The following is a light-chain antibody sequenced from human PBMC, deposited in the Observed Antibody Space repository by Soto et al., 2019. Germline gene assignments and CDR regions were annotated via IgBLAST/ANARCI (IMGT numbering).Light chain of an antibody. V-gene: IGKV4-1*01. J-gene: IGKJ5*01. CDR2: WAS. CDR3: QQYHSVPVT. Sequence: DIVMTQSPDSLAVSLGERATINCKSSQSISYSSNKKNQLAWYQQKPGQPPQLLIYWASTRESGVPDRFSGSGSGTDFALNISRLQAEDVAVYYCQQYHSVPVTFGQGTRLEIK. CDR1: QSISYSSNKKNQ.